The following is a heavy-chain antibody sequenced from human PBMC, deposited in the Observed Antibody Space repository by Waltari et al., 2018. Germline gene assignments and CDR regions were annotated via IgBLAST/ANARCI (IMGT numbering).Heavy chain of an antibody. Sequence: QVQLVQSGAEVKKPGASVKVSCKASGYTFTSYGISWVRQAPGQGLEWMEWISSYNGNTNNAQKLQGRVTMTTDTSTSTAYMELRSLRSDDTAVYYCARFQRYSSSSPLGYGMDVWGQGTTVTVSS. CDR1: GYTFTSYG. V-gene: IGHV1-18*01. D-gene: IGHD6-6*01. CDR3: ARFQRYSSSSPLGYGMDV. J-gene: IGHJ6*02. CDR2: ISSYNGNT.